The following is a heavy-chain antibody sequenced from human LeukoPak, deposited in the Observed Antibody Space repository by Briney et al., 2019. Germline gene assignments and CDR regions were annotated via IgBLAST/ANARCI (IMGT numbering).Heavy chain of an antibody. Sequence: GGSLRLSCAASGIAVSDNYMGWVRQAPGKGLEWVSVISSDGKTDHADSVKGRFTISRDNSKNTVSLQMNILRAEDTAVYYCVRDQQWRIYSGRFYPQAKAYYYYAMDVWGQGTTVSVSS. CDR3: VRDQQWRIYSGRFYPQAKAYYYYAMDV. CDR1: GIAVSDNY. CDR2: ISSDGKT. D-gene: IGHD3-10*02. J-gene: IGHJ6*02. V-gene: IGHV3-66*01.